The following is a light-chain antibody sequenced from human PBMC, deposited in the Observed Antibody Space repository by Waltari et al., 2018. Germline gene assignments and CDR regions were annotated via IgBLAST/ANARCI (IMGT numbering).Light chain of an antibody. CDR3: QQSYSTLVT. CDR1: QRIINY. J-gene: IGKJ4*01. Sequence: DIQMTQSPSSLSASVGDRVTITCRASQRIINYLNWYQQRKGKGTKVLIYAASTLQSGVPSRFSGSGSGTDFTLTINSLQPEDFASYYCQQSYSTLVTFGGGTKVEIK. V-gene: IGKV1-39*01. CDR2: AAS.